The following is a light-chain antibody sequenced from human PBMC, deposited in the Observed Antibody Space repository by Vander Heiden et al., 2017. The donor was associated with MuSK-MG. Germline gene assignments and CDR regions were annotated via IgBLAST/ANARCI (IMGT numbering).Light chain of an antibody. CDR3: QVWDSRSDHVV. CDR2: YDG. V-gene: IGLV3-21*04. J-gene: IGLJ2*01. CDR1: NIRTKS. Sequence: SYVLPQPPSVSVAPGQTARISCGGDNIRTKSVHWYQQKPGQAPVVVMYYDGVRPSGIPERFSGSNAGNTATLAISGVEAGDEADYYCQVWDSRSDHVVFGGGTNLIVL.